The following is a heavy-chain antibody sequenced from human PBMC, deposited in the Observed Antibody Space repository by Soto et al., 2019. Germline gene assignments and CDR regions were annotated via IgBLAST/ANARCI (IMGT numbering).Heavy chain of an antibody. V-gene: IGHV1-69*01. J-gene: IGHJ4*02. CDR3: ARDRRDGYNPFDY. CDR2: IIPMYDTI. CDR1: GGTFGSYA. D-gene: IGHD5-12*01. Sequence: QVQLVQSGAEVKKPESSVKVSCKASGGTFGSYAINWVRQAPGQGLEWMGGIIPMYDTIDYAQKFLGRVTITADESTSTAYMEVRSLRSEDTAVYYCARDRRDGYNPFDYWGQGTLVTVFS.